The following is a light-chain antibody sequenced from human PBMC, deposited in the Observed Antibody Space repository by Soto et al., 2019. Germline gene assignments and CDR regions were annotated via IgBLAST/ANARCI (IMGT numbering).Light chain of an antibody. CDR2: GAS. CDR3: QHYNDWPPTWT. J-gene: IGKJ1*01. CDR1: QSVSSK. Sequence: EIVMTQSPATLSASPGERATLSCRASQSVSSKLAWYQQKPGQAPRVLIFGASTRATGVPARFSGSGAGTEFTLTISSLQSEDFAVDYCQHYNDWPPTWTFGRGTGVEIK. V-gene: IGKV3-15*01.